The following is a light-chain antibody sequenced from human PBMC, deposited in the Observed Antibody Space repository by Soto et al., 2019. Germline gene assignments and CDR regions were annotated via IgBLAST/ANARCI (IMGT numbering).Light chain of an antibody. CDR2: EVT. CDR3: SSYTSSSTLVV. CDR1: SSDVGAYNF. V-gene: IGLV2-14*01. J-gene: IGLJ2*01. Sequence: QSALTQPASVSGSPGQSITISCTGTSSDVGAYNFVSWYQHHPGRAPKLIIYEVTIRPSGVSNRFSGSKSGNTASLTISGLQAEDEADYYCSSYTSSSTLVVFGGGTQLTVL.